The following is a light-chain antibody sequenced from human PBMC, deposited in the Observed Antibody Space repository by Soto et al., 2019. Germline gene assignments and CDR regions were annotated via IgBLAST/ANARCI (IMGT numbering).Light chain of an antibody. J-gene: IGKJ1*01. CDR1: QSISSY. CDR2: AAS. V-gene: IGKV1-39*01. CDR3: QQSYSTPWT. Sequence: DIQMTQSPSSLSASVGDRVTITCRASQSISSYLNWYQQKPGKAPKLLIYAASSLQSGVPSRFSGSGSGTDFTLTISSXXXEDFATYYCQQSYSTPWTFGQGTK.